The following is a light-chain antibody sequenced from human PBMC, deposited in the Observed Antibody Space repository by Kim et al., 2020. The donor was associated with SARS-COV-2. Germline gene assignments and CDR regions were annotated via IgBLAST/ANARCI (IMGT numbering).Light chain of an antibody. CDR2: KAS. J-gene: IGKJ2*01. Sequence: DIQMTQSPSTLSASVGDRVTITCRASQSISSWLAWYQQKPGKAPNLLIYKASSLQSGVPSRFSGSGSGTEFTLTISSLQPDDFATYYCQQYNSYSYTFGQETKLEI. CDR3: QQYNSYSYT. V-gene: IGKV1-5*03. CDR1: QSISSW.